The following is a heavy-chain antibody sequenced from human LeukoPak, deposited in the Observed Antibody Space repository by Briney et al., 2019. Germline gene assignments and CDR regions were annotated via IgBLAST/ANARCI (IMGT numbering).Heavy chain of an antibody. CDR2: IYYSGRT. Sequence: SQTLSLTCTVSGGSISSGDYYWSWIRQPPGKGLEWIGYIYYSGRTNYNPSLKSRGTISLDTSKNQFSLKLKSVTAADTAMYYCARGWRSRYYFDYWGQGTLVTVSS. J-gene: IGHJ4*02. D-gene: IGHD5-24*01. CDR1: GGSISSGDYY. CDR3: ARGWRSRYYFDY. V-gene: IGHV4-61*08.